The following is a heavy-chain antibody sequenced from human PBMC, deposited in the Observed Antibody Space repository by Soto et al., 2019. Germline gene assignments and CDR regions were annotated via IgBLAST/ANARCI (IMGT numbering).Heavy chain of an antibody. CDR1: GYTFTGYY. D-gene: IGHD3-3*01. Sequence: GASVKVSCKASGYTFTGYYMHWVRQAPGQGLEWMGWINPNSGGTNYAQKFQGWVTMTRDTSISTAYMELSRLRSDDTAVYYCARDLVTTIFGVVIMNGMDVWGQGTTVTVS. J-gene: IGHJ6*02. CDR3: ARDLVTTIFGVVIMNGMDV. V-gene: IGHV1-2*04. CDR2: INPNSGGT.